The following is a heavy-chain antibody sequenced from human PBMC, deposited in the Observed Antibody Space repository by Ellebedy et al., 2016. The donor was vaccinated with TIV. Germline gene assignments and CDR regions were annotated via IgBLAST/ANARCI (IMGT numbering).Heavy chain of an antibody. CDR2: ISYDGSNK. CDR3: AKEPPITMIVETERV. J-gene: IGHJ4*02. D-gene: IGHD3-22*01. CDR1: GFTFSSYG. V-gene: IGHV3-30*18. Sequence: GESLKISXAASGFTFSSYGMHWVRQAPGKGLEWVAVISYDGSNKYYADSVKGRFTISRDNSKNTLYLQMNSLRAEDTAVYYCAKEPPITMIVETERVWGQGTLVTVSS.